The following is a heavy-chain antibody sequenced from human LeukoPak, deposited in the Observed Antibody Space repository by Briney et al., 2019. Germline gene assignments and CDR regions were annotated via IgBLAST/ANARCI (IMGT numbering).Heavy chain of an antibody. CDR3: ARAPSGAAAANEEYAFDI. J-gene: IGHJ3*02. CDR1: GGSISSYY. V-gene: IGHV4-59*01. CDR2: IHYSGST. Sequence: SETLSLTCTVSGGSISSYYWSWIRQPPGKGLEWIGYIHYSGSTNYNPSLKSRVSISVETSKSHFSLKLTSVTAADTAVYYCARAPSGAAAANEEYAFDIWGQGTMVTVSS. D-gene: IGHD2-2*01.